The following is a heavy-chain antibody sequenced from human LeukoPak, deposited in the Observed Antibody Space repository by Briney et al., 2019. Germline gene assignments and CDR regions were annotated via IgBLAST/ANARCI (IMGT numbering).Heavy chain of an antibody. D-gene: IGHD5-18*01. CDR1: GFTFSSYS. Sequence: GGSLRLSCAASGFTFSSYSMNWVRQAPGKGLEWVSSISSSSSYIYYADSVKGRFTISRGNAKNSLYLQMNSLRAEDTAVYYCARDTEDTAMVNNWFDPWGQGTLVTVSS. CDR2: ISSSSSYI. V-gene: IGHV3-21*01. CDR3: ARDTEDTAMVNNWFDP. J-gene: IGHJ5*02.